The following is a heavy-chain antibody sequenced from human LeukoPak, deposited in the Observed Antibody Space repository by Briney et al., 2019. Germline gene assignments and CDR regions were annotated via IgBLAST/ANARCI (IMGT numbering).Heavy chain of an antibody. CDR3: ARGSPYYYDSSGLLYYFDY. D-gene: IGHD3-22*01. CDR2: ISAYNGNT. Sequence: GASVKLSFKASGYTFTSYGISWVRQAPGQGLEWMGWISAYNGNTNYAQKLQGRVTMTTDTSTSTAYMELRSLRSGDTAVYYCARGSPYYYDSSGLLYYFDYWGQGTLVTVSS. CDR1: GYTFTSYG. J-gene: IGHJ4*02. V-gene: IGHV1-18*01.